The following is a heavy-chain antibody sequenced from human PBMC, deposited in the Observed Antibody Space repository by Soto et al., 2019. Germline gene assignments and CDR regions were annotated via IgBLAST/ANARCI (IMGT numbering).Heavy chain of an antibody. V-gene: IGHV3-33*01. CDR2: IWFDGSKK. Sequence: QMQLVESGGGVVQPGRSLRLSCAASGFTFRSYGIHWVRQAPGKGLEWVALIWFDGSKKYYVDSVKGRFAVSRDNSKNTLYRQMNSLRVEDTAVYYYARDRLVPYGYGMDVWGQGTTVTVSS. CDR3: ARDRLVPYGYGMDV. J-gene: IGHJ6*02. CDR1: GFTFRSYG. D-gene: IGHD2-2*01.